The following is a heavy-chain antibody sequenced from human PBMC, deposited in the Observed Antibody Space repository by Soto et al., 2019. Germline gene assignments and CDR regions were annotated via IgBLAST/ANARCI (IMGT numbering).Heavy chain of an antibody. CDR1: GFTFSSYA. Sequence: GGSLRLSCAASGFTFSSYAMSWVCQAPGKGLEWVSAISGSGGSTYYADSVKGRFTISRDNSKNTLYLQMNSLRAEDTAVYYCAKSDPWFGDSRPNWFDPWGQGTLVTVSS. J-gene: IGHJ5*02. CDR3: AKSDPWFGDSRPNWFDP. D-gene: IGHD3-10*01. CDR2: ISGSGGST. V-gene: IGHV3-23*01.